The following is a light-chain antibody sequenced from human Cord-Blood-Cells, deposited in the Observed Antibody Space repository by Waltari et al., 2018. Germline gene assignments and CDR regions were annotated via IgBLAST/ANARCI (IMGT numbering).Light chain of an antibody. CDR1: SSDVGGYNY. CDR2: DVS. CDR3: SSYTSSSTGV. V-gene: IGLV2-14*03. Sequence: QSALTQPASVSGSPGQSITISCTGTSSDVGGYNYVSWYQKHPGKAPKLMIYDVSNRPSGVSNRFSGSKSGNTASLTISGLQAEDDADYYCSSYTSSSTGVFGTGTKVTVL. J-gene: IGLJ1*01.